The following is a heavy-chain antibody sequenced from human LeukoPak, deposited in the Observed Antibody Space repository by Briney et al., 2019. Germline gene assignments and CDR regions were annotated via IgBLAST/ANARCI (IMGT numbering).Heavy chain of an antibody. V-gene: IGHV3-23*01. CDR3: AMAVIGSGWTLDY. CDR1: GFTFSSYG. CDR2: ISGSGGSS. Sequence: PGGSLRLSCAASGFTFSSYGMSWVRQAPGKGLEWVSTISGSGGSSSYADSVKGRFTISRDNSKNILYLQVNSLRAEDTAVYYCAMAVIGSGWTLDYWGQGTLVTVSS. J-gene: IGHJ4*02. D-gene: IGHD6-19*01.